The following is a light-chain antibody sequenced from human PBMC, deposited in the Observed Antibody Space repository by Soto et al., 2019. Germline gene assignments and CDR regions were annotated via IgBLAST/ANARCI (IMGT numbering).Light chain of an antibody. V-gene: IGKV1-5*03. CDR3: RQYNTFPLT. J-gene: IGKJ4*01. CDR2: KAS. Sequence: DIQMTQSPSTLSSSVGDRVTLSCRASQTISTWLAWYQQKPGKAPNLLIYKASSVESGVPSRFSGSGSGTEFTLTISSLQPDDFATYYCRQYNTFPLTFGGGTKVEIK. CDR1: QTISTW.